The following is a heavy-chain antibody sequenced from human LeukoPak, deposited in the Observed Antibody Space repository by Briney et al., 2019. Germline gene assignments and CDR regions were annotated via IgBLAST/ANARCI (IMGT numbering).Heavy chain of an antibody. J-gene: IGHJ4*02. Sequence: SETLSLTCAVYGGSFSGYYWSWIRQPPGKGLEWIGEINHSGSTNYNPSLKSRVTISVDTSKNQFSLKLSSVTAADTAVYYCASAEYYDFWSGYYPIDWGQGTLVTVSS. CDR2: INHSGST. CDR1: GGSFSGYY. D-gene: IGHD3-3*01. CDR3: ASAEYYDFWSGYYPID. V-gene: IGHV4-34*01.